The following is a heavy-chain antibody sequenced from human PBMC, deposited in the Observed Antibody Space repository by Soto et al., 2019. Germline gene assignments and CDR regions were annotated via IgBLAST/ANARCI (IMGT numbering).Heavy chain of an antibody. J-gene: IGHJ4*02. Sequence: QVQLQQWGAGLLNPSETLSLRCAVHGGSFSGYYWSWLRQPPGKGLEWIGEITQSGSPTYNPSLRSRVTISINTSENQSSLRLTSVTDADTSVYYCARGRITMIRGGYFDFWGQGTLVNVSS. CDR1: GGSFSGYY. CDR3: ARGRITMIRGGYFDF. CDR2: ITQSGSP. D-gene: IGHD3-10*01. V-gene: IGHV4-34*02.